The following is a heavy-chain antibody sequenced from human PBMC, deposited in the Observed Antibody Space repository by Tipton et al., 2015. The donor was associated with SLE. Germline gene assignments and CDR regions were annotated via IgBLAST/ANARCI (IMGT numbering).Heavy chain of an antibody. J-gene: IGHJ4*02. D-gene: IGHD2-15*01. V-gene: IGHV4-59*07. Sequence: TLSLTCTVSGGTIRSYYWSWIRQPPGKGLEWIGYIYYSGRTNCNASLKSRVTISVDTSKNQFSLKLSSVTVADTAVYYCARVGGGCSGGSCYQWYFDYWGQGTLVTVSS. CDR1: GGTIRSYY. CDR2: IYYSGRT. CDR3: ARVGGGCSGGSCYQWYFDY.